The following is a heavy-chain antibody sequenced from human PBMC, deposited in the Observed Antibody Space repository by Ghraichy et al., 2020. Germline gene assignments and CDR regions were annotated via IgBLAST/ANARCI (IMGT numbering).Heavy chain of an antibody. CDR2: IKTDGKTT. CDR1: GINVNTYY. J-gene: IGHJ4*02. V-gene: IGHV3-74*01. D-gene: IGHD1-26*01. Sequence: GGSLRLSCAVSGINVNTYYFHWVRQAPGKGLVWLSLIKTDGKTTVYADSVKGRFTISSDDAKNTLYLQMNSLRDEDTAVYYYATGGGFYYDYWGQGTLVTVSS. CDR3: ATGGGFYYDY.